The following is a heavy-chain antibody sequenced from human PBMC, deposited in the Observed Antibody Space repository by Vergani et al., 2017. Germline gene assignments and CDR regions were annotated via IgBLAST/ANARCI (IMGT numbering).Heavy chain of an antibody. J-gene: IGHJ3*02. D-gene: IGHD3-16*01. Sequence: QVHLNEAGPGLVKPSQTLSLTCTVSGASITSGSFYWSWLRQPAGKRLEWIGRIHTNGVIHYNPSLNSRATISVDTSRNQISLKLTSVTATDTAIYFCARGNPYVDFDIWGQGTKITVSS. CDR2: IHTNGVI. CDR1: GASITSGSFY. V-gene: IGHV4-61*02. CDR3: ARGNPYVDFDI.